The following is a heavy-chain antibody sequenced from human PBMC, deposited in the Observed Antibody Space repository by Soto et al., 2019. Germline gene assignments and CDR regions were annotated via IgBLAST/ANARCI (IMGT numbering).Heavy chain of an antibody. CDR3: ARAEEYCACVRAFDI. V-gene: IGHV1-69*02. CDR1: GGTFSSYN. CDR2: IIPILDIA. J-gene: IGHJ3*02. Sequence: SVKVSCKASGGTFSSYNINWVRQAPGQGLEWMGRIIPILDIAKYAQKFQGRVMITADKSTSAAYMELSSLKSEDTAVYYCARAEEYCACVRAFDIWGQGTMVTVSS. D-gene: IGHD2-21*01.